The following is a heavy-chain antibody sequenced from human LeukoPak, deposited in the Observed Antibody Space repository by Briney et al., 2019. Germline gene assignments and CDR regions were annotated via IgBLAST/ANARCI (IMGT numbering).Heavy chain of an antibody. CDR3: AKGSDYSNYDWFDP. V-gene: IGHV3-23*01. CDR2: ISGSGGST. Sequence: GGSLRLSCAASGFTFSSYAMSWVRQAPGKGLEWVSAISGSGGSTYYADSVKGRLTISRDNAKNSLYLQMNSLRAEDTALYYCAKGSDYSNYDWFDPWGQGTLVTVSS. D-gene: IGHD4-4*01. CDR1: GFTFSSYA. J-gene: IGHJ5*02.